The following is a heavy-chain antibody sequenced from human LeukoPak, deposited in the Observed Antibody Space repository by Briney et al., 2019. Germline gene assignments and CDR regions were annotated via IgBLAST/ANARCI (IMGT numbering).Heavy chain of an antibody. CDR2: IKEDGSEN. Sequence: GGSLRLSCAPSGFTFSRYWMRWVRQAPGKWLEWVANIKEDGSENYYVDPVKGRFTISRENAKNSMYLQMNGLRAEDKALYYCARVVAAGSDYWGQGTLVTVSS. CDR1: GFTFSRYW. D-gene: IGHD5-12*01. CDR3: ARVVAAGSDY. J-gene: IGHJ4*02. V-gene: IGHV3-7*01.